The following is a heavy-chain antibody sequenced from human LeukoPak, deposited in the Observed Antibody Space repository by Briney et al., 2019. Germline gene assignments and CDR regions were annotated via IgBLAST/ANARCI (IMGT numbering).Heavy chain of an antibody. CDR3: AKVGSNWYYDY. V-gene: IGHV3-9*01. CDR1: GFTFDDYA. D-gene: IGHD6-13*01. Sequence: GGSLRLSCAASGFTFDDYAMHWVRQAPGKGLEWVSGISRNSGSIGYADSVKGRFTISRDNAKNSLYLQMNSLRAEDTALYYCAKVGSNWYYDYWGQGTLVTVSS. J-gene: IGHJ4*02. CDR2: ISRNSGSI.